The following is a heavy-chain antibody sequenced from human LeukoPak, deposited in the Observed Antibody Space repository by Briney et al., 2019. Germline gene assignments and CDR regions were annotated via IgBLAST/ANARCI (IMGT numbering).Heavy chain of an antibody. CDR1: GGSSSSYY. V-gene: IGHV4-59*12. CDR3: ARRGGGHYYGSGSPFYYYYMDV. J-gene: IGHJ6*03. D-gene: IGHD3-10*01. CDR2: IYSSGST. Sequence: PSETLSLTCTVTGGSSSSYYWSWIRQPPGKGLEWIGYIYSSGSTNYNPSLKSRVTISVDTSKNQFSLKLSSVTAADTAVYYCARRGGGHYYGSGSPFYYYYMDVWGKGTTVTISS.